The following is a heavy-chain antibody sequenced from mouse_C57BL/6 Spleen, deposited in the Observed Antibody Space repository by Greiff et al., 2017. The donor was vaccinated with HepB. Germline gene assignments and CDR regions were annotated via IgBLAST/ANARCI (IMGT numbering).Heavy chain of an antibody. CDR2: IDPETGGT. V-gene: IGHV1-15*01. Sequence: VQLQQSGAELVRPGASVTLSCKASGYTFTDYEMHWVKQTPVHGLEWIGAIDPETGGTAYNQKFKGKAILTADKSSSTAYMELRSLTSEDSAVYYCTRGGVGRKVYFDYWDQGTTLTVSS. J-gene: IGHJ2*01. CDR1: GYTFTDYE. D-gene: IGHD4-1*01. CDR3: TRGGVGRKVYFDY.